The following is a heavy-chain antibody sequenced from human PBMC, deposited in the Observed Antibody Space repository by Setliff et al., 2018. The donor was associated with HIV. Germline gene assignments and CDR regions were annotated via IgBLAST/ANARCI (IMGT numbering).Heavy chain of an antibody. Sequence: ASVKVSCKASGYLFTGYYMHWVRQAPGQGLEWMGWINVNSGGTKYAQKFQGRVTMTRDTSISTAYMEVSSLRSDDTAVYYCAREGSPIYYFDYWSQGTMVTVSS. J-gene: IGHJ4*02. CDR1: GYLFTGYY. D-gene: IGHD3-10*01. CDR3: AREGSPIYYFDY. CDR2: INVNSGGT. V-gene: IGHV1-2*02.